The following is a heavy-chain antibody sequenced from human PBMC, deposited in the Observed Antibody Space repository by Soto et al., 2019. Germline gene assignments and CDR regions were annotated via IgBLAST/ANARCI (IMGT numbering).Heavy chain of an antibody. Sequence: QVQLVESGGGVVQPGRSLRLSCGASGFKFSTYGMHWVRQAPGKGLEWVAVISYDGNNKDYADSVKGRFTISRDNSKNTSYLKKNSLRAEDKAVYYCAKGLVRYVIGVQDYYFGMDVWGQGTTVAVSS. CDR1: GFKFSTYG. D-gene: IGHD3-3*01. CDR2: ISYDGNNK. CDR3: AKGLVRYVIGVQDYYFGMDV. V-gene: IGHV3-30*18. J-gene: IGHJ6*02.